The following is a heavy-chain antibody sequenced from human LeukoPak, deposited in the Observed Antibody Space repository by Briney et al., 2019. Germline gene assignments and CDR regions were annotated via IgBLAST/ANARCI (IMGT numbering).Heavy chain of an antibody. Sequence: SETLSLTCTVSGASLSSYYWSWIRQPPGKGLEWIGYMYYSGNTNYNPSLKSRVTFSVDTSKNQFSLKLSPVTAADTAVYYCASTSGQLLVHYFDYWGQGTLVTVSS. J-gene: IGHJ4*02. CDR3: ASTSGQLLVHYFDY. D-gene: IGHD6-6*01. V-gene: IGHV4-59*01. CDR2: MYYSGNT. CDR1: GASLSSYY.